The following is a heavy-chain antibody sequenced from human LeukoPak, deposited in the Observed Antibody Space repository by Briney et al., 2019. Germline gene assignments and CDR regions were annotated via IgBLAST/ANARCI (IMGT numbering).Heavy chain of an antibody. CDR3: ARDDYGSGILGY. CDR1: GGSISSYY. D-gene: IGHD3-10*01. Sequence: SEPLSLTFTVSGGSISSYYWSWIRQPPGKGRGWIGYIYYSGSTNYNPSLKSRVTISVDTSKNQFSLKLSSVTAADTAVYYCARDDYGSGILGYWGQGTLVTVSS. V-gene: IGHV4-59*01. CDR2: IYYSGST. J-gene: IGHJ4*02.